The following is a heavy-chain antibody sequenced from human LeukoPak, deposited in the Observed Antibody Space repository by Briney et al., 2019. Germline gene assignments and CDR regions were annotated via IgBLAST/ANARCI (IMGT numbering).Heavy chain of an antibody. D-gene: IGHD3-22*01. Sequence: GGSLRLSCAASGFTFSSYSMNWVRQAPGKGLEWVSSISSSSSYIYYADSVKGRFTISRDNAKNSLYLQMNSLRAEDTAVYYCARDSDYDYYFDYWGQGTLVTVSS. CDR2: ISSSSSYI. CDR1: GFTFSSYS. CDR3: ARDSDYDYYFDY. J-gene: IGHJ4*02. V-gene: IGHV3-21*01.